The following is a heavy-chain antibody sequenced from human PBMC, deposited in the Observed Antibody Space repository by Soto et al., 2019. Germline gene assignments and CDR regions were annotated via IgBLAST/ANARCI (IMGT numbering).Heavy chain of an antibody. J-gene: IGHJ4*02. CDR1: GFTFRSYA. CDR3: VRGRGYTGYDLEY. D-gene: IGHD5-12*01. V-gene: IGHV3-48*02. CDR2: INSGSSTI. Sequence: EVQLLESGGGLVQPGGSLRLSCAASGFTFRSYAMNWVRQAPGKGLEWVSDINSGSSTIYYADSAKGRFSISRDNAKNSLYLQMNSLIDEGTSVYFCVRGRGYTGYDLEYWGQGALVTVSS.